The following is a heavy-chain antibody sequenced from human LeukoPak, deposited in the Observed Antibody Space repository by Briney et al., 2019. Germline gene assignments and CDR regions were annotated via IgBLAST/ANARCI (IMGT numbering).Heavy chain of an antibody. Sequence: GGSLRLSCAASGFTFSSCAMTWVRQAPGKGLEWVSGISSGGDNTYYADSVKGRFTISRDNSKNTVYLQIISLRADGTAVYHCAKEAGDGWSYFDFWGQGTLVTVSS. J-gene: IGHJ4*02. CDR2: ISSGGDNT. CDR3: AKEAGDGWSYFDF. V-gene: IGHV3-23*01. CDR1: GFTFSSCA. D-gene: IGHD6-19*01.